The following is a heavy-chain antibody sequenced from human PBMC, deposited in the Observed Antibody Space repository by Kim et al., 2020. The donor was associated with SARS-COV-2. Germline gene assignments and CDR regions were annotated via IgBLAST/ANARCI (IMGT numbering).Heavy chain of an antibody. CDR3: ARVSWASSGYYDGWYFDL. J-gene: IGHJ2*01. CDR2: IWYDGSNK. Sequence: GGSLRLSCAASGFTFSSYGMHWVRQAPGKGLEWVAVIWYDGSNKYYADSVKGRFTISRDNSKNTLYLQMNSLRAEDTAVYYCARVSWASSGYYDGWYFDLWGRGTLVTVSS. D-gene: IGHD3-22*01. V-gene: IGHV3-33*01. CDR1: GFTFSSYG.